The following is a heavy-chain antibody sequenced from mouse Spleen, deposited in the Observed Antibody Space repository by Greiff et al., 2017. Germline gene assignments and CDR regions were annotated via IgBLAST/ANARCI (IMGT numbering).Heavy chain of an antibody. CDR2: IDPNSGGT. CDR1: GYTFTSYW. Sequence: QVQLKQPGAELVKPGASVKLSCKASGYTFTSYWMHWVKQRPGRGLEWIGRIDPNSGGTKYNEKFKSKATLTVDKPSSTAYMPLSSLTSEDSAVYYCARGPYYGSPDYWGQGTTLTVSS. V-gene: IGHV1-72*01. D-gene: IGHD1-1*01. J-gene: IGHJ2*01. CDR3: ARGPYYGSPDY.